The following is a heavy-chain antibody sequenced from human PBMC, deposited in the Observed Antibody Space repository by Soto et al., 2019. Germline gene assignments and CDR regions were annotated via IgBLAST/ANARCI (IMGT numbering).Heavy chain of an antibody. CDR1: GFTFSSYG. V-gene: IGHV3-30*18. Sequence: QVQLVESGGGVVQPGRSLRLSCAASGFTFSSYGMHWVRQAPGKGLEWVAVISYDGSNKYYADSVKGRFTISRDNSKNTLYLQMNSLRAEDTAVYYCAKLCRQQLVRAPYYYYYMDVWGKGTTVTVSS. J-gene: IGHJ6*03. CDR2: ISYDGSNK. D-gene: IGHD6-13*01. CDR3: AKLCRQQLVRAPYYYYYMDV.